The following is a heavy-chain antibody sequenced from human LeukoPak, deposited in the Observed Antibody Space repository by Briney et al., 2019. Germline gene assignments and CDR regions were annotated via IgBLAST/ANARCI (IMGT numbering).Heavy chain of an antibody. CDR1: GYTFTTYE. CDR2: MSPNSGDT. J-gene: IGHJ4*02. V-gene: IGHV1-8*03. CDR3: ARNFGGLGY. Sequence: ASVKVSCKASGYTFTTYEIYWVRQATGQGLEWVGWMSPNSGDTVYAQKFQGRVTITRDISISTVYLELSSLRSEDTAVYYCARNFGGLGYWGQGTLVTVSS. D-gene: IGHD3-16*01.